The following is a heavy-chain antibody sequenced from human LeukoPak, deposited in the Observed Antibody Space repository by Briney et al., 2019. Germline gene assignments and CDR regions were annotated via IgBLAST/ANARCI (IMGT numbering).Heavy chain of an antibody. CDR1: GFTFSSYE. CDR2: ISSSGSTI. V-gene: IGHV3-48*03. D-gene: IGHD3-22*01. J-gene: IGHJ4*02. CDR3: ARDQASGSGYYDY. Sequence: PGGSLRLSCAASGFTFSSYEMNWVRQAPGKGLEWVSYISSSGSTIYYADSVKGRFTISRDNAKNSLYLQMSSLRAEDTAVYYCARDQASGSGYYDYWGQGTLVTVSS.